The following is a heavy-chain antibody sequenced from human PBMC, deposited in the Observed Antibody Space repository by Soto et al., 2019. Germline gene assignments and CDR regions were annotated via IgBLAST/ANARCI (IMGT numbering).Heavy chain of an antibody. V-gene: IGHV3-33*01. Sequence: QVQLVESGGGVVRPGTSLRLSCAATGFSFSAHGMHWVRQAPGNGLEWLAVINDGSEEGYADSVRGRFTISRDNARNILYLPMDHLRAEDSALYYCARDDLFVDNGLDHWGQGTLVTVSS. CDR3: ARDDLFVDNGLDH. CDR1: GFSFSAHG. CDR2: INDGSEE. D-gene: IGHD1-1*01. J-gene: IGHJ4*02.